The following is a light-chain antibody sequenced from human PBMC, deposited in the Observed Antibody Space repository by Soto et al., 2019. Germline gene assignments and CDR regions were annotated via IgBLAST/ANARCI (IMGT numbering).Light chain of an antibody. CDR1: QSVSSY. CDR2: DAS. CDR3: QQRRYWPVT. Sequence: EIVLTQCPVILSMSPGERATLSCRASQSVSSYFAWYQQKPGQAPRLLIYDASNRATGVPARFSGSGSGTDFTLTISSLEPEDFAVYYCQQRRYWPVTFGQGTKVDIK. J-gene: IGKJ1*01. V-gene: IGKV3-11*01.